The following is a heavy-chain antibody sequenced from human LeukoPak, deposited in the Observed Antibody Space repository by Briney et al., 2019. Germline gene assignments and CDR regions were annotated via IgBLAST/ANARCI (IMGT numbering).Heavy chain of an antibody. CDR3: ARDSRPDTPFDY. J-gene: IGHJ4*02. CDR1: GYTFTSYG. Sequence: ASVKVSCKASGYTFTSYGISWVRQAPGQGLEWMGWISAYNGNTNYAQKLQGSVTMTTDTSTSTAYMELRSLRSDDTAVYYCARDSRPDTPFDYWGQGTLVTVSS. D-gene: IGHD2-15*01. V-gene: IGHV1-18*01. CDR2: ISAYNGNT.